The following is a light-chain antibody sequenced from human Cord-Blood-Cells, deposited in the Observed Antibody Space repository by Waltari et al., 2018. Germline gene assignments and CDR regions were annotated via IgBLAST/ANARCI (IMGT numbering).Light chain of an antibody. CDR1: QSISSY. J-gene: IGKJ1*01. Sequence: DIQMNQSPSSLSASVGDRVTITCRASQSISSYLNWYPQKPGKAPKLLIYAASSLQSGVPSRFSGSGSGTDFTLTISSLQPEDFATYYCQQSYSTPWTFGQGTKVEIK. V-gene: IGKV1-39*01. CDR2: AAS. CDR3: QQSYSTPWT.